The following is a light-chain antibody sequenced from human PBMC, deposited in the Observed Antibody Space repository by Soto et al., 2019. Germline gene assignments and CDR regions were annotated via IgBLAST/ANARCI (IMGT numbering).Light chain of an antibody. CDR1: QSVSSSY. CDR2: GAY. J-gene: IGKJ1*01. Sequence: EVVLRQSPGTLSLSPCESATLSCRASQSVSSSYLAWYQQKPGQAXRLLIYGAYSRATGITDRFSGSGSGTDFTLTISRLEPEDFAVYYCQQYGSSPRTFGQGTQVEIK. V-gene: IGKV3-20*01. CDR3: QQYGSSPRT.